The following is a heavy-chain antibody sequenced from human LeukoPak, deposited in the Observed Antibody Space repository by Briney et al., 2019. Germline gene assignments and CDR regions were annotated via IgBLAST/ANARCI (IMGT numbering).Heavy chain of an antibody. D-gene: IGHD2-2*01. Sequence: SQTLSLTCAISGDSVSSNSVTWNWIRQSPSRGLESLGRTYYRSTWYNDYAVSVRGRITVNPDTSKNQFSLHLNSVTPGDTAVYYCARRLTQYDCFDPWGQGILVTVSS. CDR2: TYYRSTWYN. J-gene: IGHJ5*02. V-gene: IGHV6-1*01. CDR1: GDSVSSNSVT. CDR3: ARRLTQYDCFDP.